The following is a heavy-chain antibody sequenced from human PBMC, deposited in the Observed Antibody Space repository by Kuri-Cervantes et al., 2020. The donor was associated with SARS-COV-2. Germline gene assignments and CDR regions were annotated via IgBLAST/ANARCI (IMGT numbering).Heavy chain of an antibody. V-gene: IGHV1-18*01. D-gene: IGHD5-18*01. CDR1: GYTFNSYG. CDR2: NSAYNGNT. J-gene: IGHJ3*02. CDR3: ARVDDTAMVIDHGAFDI. Sequence: ASVKVSCKASGYTFNSYGISWVRQAPGQGLEWMGWNSAYNGNTNYAQKLQGRVTMTTDTSTSKAYMELRSLRSDDTAVYYCARVDDTAMVIDHGAFDIWGQGTMVTVSS.